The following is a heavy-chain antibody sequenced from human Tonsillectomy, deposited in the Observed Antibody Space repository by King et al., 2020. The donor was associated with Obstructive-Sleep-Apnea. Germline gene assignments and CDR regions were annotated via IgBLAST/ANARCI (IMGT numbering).Heavy chain of an antibody. CDR2: IYYSGST. J-gene: IGHJ4*02. Sequence: LQLQESGPGLVKPSETLSLTCTVSGGSISSSGYYWGWIRQPPGKGLEWIGSIYYSGSTYYNPSLKSRVTISVDTSKNQFSLKLSSVNAADTAVYYCAGVPLQYSSSFKWGQGTLVTVSS. V-gene: IGHV4-39*07. D-gene: IGHD6-13*01. CDR1: GGSISSSGYY. CDR3: AGVPLQYSSSFK.